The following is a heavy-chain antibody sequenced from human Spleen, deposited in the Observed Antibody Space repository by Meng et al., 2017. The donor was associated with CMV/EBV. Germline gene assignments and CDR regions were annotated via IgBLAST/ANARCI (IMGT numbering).Heavy chain of an antibody. V-gene: IGHV3-9*03. CDR3: AKALTPRRLFTTNDAFDV. J-gene: IGHJ3*01. D-gene: IGHD3-22*01. CDR1: GITFDDYA. Sequence: LKISCAAGGITFDDYAMHWVRQAPGKGLEWVSGINWSGGSIAYADSVKGRFTVSRDKAKNSLYLQMNSLRPEDMALYYCAKALTPRRLFTTNDAFDVWGQGTMVTVSS. CDR2: INWSGGSI.